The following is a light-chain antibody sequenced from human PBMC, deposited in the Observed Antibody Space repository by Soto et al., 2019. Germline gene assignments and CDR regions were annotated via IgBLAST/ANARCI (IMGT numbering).Light chain of an antibody. J-gene: IGKJ1*01. CDR1: QGIGND. V-gene: IGKV1-17*01. CDR2: AAS. Sequence: DIQMTQSPSSLSASVGDRVTITCRASQGIGNDLGWYQQKPGKAPKRLIYAASSLQSGVPSRFSGSGSGTEFTLTISSLQPEDFATYYCLQHNSYPRTCGQGTRVDIK. CDR3: LQHNSYPRT.